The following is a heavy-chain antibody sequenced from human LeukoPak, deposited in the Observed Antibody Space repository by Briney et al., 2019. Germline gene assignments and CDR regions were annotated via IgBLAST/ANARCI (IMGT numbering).Heavy chain of an antibody. D-gene: IGHD3-3*01. CDR3: AKAPGYDFWSGYREYYFDY. J-gene: IGHJ4*02. Sequence: PGGSLRLSCAASGFTFSSYAMSWVRQAPGKGLEWVSAISGSGGSTYYADSVKGRFTISRDNSKNPLYLQMNSLRAEVTAVYYCAKAPGYDFWSGYREYYFDYWGQGTLVTVSS. CDR2: ISGSGGST. V-gene: IGHV3-23*01. CDR1: GFTFSSYA.